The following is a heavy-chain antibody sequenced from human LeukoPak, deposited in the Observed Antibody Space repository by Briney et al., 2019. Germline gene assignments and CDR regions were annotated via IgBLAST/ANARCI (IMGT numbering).Heavy chain of an antibody. J-gene: IGHJ4*02. D-gene: IGHD3-10*01. V-gene: IGHV3-7*01. CDR3: ARGRGGLLWFGEFNS. Sequence: GGSLRLACAASAFTFSSYWMYWVRQAPGKRLEWVANIKQDGSEKYYVDSVKGRFTISRDNANNSLYLQMNSLRAEDTAVYYCARGRGGLLWFGEFNSWGQGTLVTVSS. CDR2: IKQDGSEK. CDR1: AFTFSSYW.